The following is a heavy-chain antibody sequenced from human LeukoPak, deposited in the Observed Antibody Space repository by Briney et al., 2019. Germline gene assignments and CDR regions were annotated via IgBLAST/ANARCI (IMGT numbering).Heavy chain of an antibody. CDR2: IGGPAET. Sequence: GGSLRLSCAASGFSFDVHAMTWVRQAPGKGPEWVATIGGPAETFYADSVRGGFTISRDNSRYTLYLQMNRLRAEDSALYYCAKDWTSHNGVYDCLDFWGQGTQVTVSS. D-gene: IGHD3-16*01. CDR3: AKDWTSHNGVYDCLDF. V-gene: IGHV3-23*01. J-gene: IGHJ4*02. CDR1: GFSFDVHA.